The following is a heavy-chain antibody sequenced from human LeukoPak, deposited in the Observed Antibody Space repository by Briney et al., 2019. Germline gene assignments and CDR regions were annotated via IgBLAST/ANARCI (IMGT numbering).Heavy chain of an antibody. CDR2: INPSGGSA. CDR3: ARPPSRRAVAGLNY. CDR1: GYTFTTYL. Sequence: ASVKVSCKASGYTFTTYLIHWVRQAPGQGLEWMGIINPSGGSASYAPNLQGRVTMTRDTSASIVYMELSSLRSEDTAVYYCARPPSRRAVAGLNYWGQGTLVTVSS. D-gene: IGHD6-19*01. V-gene: IGHV1-46*04. J-gene: IGHJ4*02.